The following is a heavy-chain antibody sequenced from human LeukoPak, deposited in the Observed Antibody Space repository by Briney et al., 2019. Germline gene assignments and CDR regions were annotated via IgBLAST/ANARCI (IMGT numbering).Heavy chain of an antibody. CDR2: IYYSGST. D-gene: IGHD5-24*01. V-gene: IGHV4-59*08. CDR1: GGSMSSYY. J-gene: IGHJ4*02. Sequence: PSETLSLTCTVSGGSMSSYYWSWIRQPPGKGLECIGYIYYSGSTKYNPSLKSRVTISVDTSKNQFSLKLSSVTAADTAVYYCARGARAGYNLEPFDYWGQGTLVTVSS. CDR3: ARGARAGYNLEPFDY.